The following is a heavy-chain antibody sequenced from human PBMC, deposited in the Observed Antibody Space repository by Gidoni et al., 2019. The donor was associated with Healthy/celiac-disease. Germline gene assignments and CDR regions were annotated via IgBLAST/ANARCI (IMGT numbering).Heavy chain of an antibody. J-gene: IGHJ4*02. D-gene: IGHD1-26*01. CDR2: IWYDGSNK. CDR1: GFTFSSYG. CDR3: ARDRGGSYADY. V-gene: IGHV3-33*01. Sequence: QVQLVESGGGVVQPGRSLRLSCAASGFTFSSYGMRWVRQAPGKGLEWVAVIWYDGSNKYYADSVKGRFTISRDNSKNTLYLQMNSLRAEDTAVYYCARDRGGSYADYWGQGTLVTVSS.